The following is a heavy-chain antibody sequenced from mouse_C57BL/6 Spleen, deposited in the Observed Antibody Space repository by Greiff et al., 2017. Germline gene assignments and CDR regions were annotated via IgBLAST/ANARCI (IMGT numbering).Heavy chain of an antibody. Sequence: EVQRVESGGGLVKPGGSLKLSCAASGFTFSSYAMSWVRQTPEKRLEWVATISDGGSYTYYPDNVKGRFTISRDNAKNNLYLQMSHLKSEDTAMYYCARDRDGNLFAYWGQGTLVTVSA. J-gene: IGHJ3*01. D-gene: IGHD2-1*01. CDR2: ISDGGSYT. CDR1: GFTFSSYA. CDR3: ARDRDGNLFAY. V-gene: IGHV5-4*01.